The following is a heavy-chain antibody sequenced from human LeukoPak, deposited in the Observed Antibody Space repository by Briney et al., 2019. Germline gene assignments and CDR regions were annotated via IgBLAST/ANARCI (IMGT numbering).Heavy chain of an antibody. J-gene: IGHJ4*02. CDR2: ISYDGSNK. CDR1: GFTFSSYA. D-gene: IGHD3-10*02. V-gene: IGHV3-30-3*02. Sequence: PGRSLRLSCAASGFTFSSYAMHWVRQAPGKGLEWVAVISYDGSNKYYADSVKGRFTISRDNSKNTLYLQMNSLRAEDTAVYYCSKNVRGVISYFNYWGQGTLVTVSS. CDR3: SKNVRGVISYFNY.